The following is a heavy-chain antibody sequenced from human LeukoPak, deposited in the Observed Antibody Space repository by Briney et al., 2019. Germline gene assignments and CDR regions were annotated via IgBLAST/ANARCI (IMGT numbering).Heavy chain of an antibody. CDR1: GFTFSNYW. V-gene: IGHV3-7*01. CDR2: IKQDGSEK. Sequence: GGSLRLSCAASGFTFSNYWMNWVRQPPGKGLEWVANIKQDGSEKYYVDSVKGRFTISRDNAKNSLYLQMNSLRAEDTAVYYCARTRGNYGKFFDYWGQGTLVTVSS. CDR3: ARTRGNYGKFFDY. J-gene: IGHJ4*02. D-gene: IGHD4-11*01.